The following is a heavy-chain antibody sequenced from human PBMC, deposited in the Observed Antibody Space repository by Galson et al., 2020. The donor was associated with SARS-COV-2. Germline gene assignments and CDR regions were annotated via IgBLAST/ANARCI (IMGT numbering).Heavy chain of an antibody. V-gene: IGHV4-61*02. D-gene: IGHD3-16*01. CDR2: IHNSGTT. Sequence: SEPLSLTCTVSGGSISTGRYYWSWIRQPTGEGLEWIDRIHNSGTTNYNPSLKSRVTISIDTSKNQFSLNLTSVTAADTAVYYCAKGPWGTASFDCWGQGSLVTVSS. CDR3: AKGPWGTASFDC. CDR1: GGSISTGRYY. J-gene: IGHJ4*02.